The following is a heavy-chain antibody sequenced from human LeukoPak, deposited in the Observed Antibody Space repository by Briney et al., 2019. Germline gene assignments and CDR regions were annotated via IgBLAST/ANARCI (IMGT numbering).Heavy chain of an antibody. CDR2: ITGSGDTT. Sequence: GGSLRLSCAASGFTFSNYAVTWVRQAPGKGLEWVSGITGSGDTTFYADSVKGRFTISRDNSKNTLYLQMHSLRVEDTAIYYCVKDYSTIPAAANPLFDYWGQGALVTVSS. J-gene: IGHJ4*02. V-gene: IGHV3-23*01. D-gene: IGHD6-13*01. CDR1: GFTFSNYA. CDR3: VKDYSTIPAAANPLFDY.